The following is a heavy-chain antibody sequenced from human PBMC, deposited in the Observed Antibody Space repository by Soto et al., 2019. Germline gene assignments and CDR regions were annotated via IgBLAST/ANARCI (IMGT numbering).Heavy chain of an antibody. J-gene: IGHJ5*02. CDR2: ISSSSSYI. V-gene: IGHV3-21*01. CDR3: ARDPSGLWSHNWFDP. D-gene: IGHD3-10*01. Sequence: EVQLVESGGGLVKPGGSLRLSCAASGFTFSSYSMNWVRQAPGKGLEWVSSISSSSSYIYYADSVKGRFTISRDNAKNSLYLQMNSLRAEDTAVYYCARDPSGLWSHNWFDPWGQGTLVTVSS. CDR1: GFTFSSYS.